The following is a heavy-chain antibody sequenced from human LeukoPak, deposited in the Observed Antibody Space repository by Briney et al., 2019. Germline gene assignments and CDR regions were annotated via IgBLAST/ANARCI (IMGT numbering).Heavy chain of an antibody. CDR1: GFTVSSNY. D-gene: IGHD1-26*01. V-gene: IGHV3-66*01. Sequence: GGSLRLSCAASGFTVSSNYMSWVRQAPGKGLEWVSVIYSGGSTYYADSVKGRFAISRDNSENTLYLQMNSLRAEDTAVYYCAGAVGATYAFDIWGQGTMVTVSS. J-gene: IGHJ3*02. CDR3: AGAVGATYAFDI. CDR2: IYSGGST.